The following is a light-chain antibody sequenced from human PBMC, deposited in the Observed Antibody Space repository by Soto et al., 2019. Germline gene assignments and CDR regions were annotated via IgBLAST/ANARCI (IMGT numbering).Light chain of an antibody. V-gene: IGLV2-14*03. CDR3: SSFTRSNSYV. CDR2: DVS. Sequence: QSALTQPASVSGSPGQSITISCTGTSSDVGAYNYVSWYQQHPGKVPKLMIYDVSDRPSGVSNRFSGSKSGHTASLTISGLQAEDGADYYCSSFTRSNSYVFGTGTKLTVL. J-gene: IGLJ1*01. CDR1: SSDVGAYNY.